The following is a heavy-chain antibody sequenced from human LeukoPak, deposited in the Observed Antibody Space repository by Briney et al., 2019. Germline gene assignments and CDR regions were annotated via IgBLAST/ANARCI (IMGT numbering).Heavy chain of an antibody. CDR2: ISNSGSSV. D-gene: IGHD2-21*02. Sequence: GGSLRLSCAASGFIFSAYEFNWVRQAPGKGLEWVSYISNSGSSVYYADSVTGRFTISRDDAKNSVYLQMNSLRAEDTALYYCARETSHCGGDCYDYWGHGALVTVSS. V-gene: IGHV3-48*03. J-gene: IGHJ4*01. CDR3: ARETSHCGGDCYDY. CDR1: GFIFSAYE.